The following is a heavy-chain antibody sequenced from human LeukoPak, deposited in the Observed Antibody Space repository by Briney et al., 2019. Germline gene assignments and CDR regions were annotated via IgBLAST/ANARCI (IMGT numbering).Heavy chain of an antibody. J-gene: IGHJ4*02. CDR1: GFTFSSYA. Sequence: GRSLRLSCAASGFTFSSYAMHWVRQAPGKGLEWVAVISYDGSNKYYADSVKGRFTISRDNSKNTLYLQVNSLRAEDTAVYYCARDGVDGYNLWDFDYWGQGTLVTVSS. D-gene: IGHD5-24*01. CDR3: ARDGVDGYNLWDFDY. V-gene: IGHV3-30-3*01. CDR2: ISYDGSNK.